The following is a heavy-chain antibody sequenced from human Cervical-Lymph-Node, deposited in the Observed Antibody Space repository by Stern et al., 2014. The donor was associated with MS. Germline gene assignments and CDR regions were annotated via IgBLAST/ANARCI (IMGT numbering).Heavy chain of an antibody. Sequence: QLQLQESGPGLVKPSETLSLTCTVSGDSINSSNYYWGWIRQPPGKGLEWIGSIYDRGNTYTNPYLKSRLTISVDTAQNQFSLRLSSVPAADTAVYYCATLRGGSWYGVDVWGQGTTVTVSS. CDR1: GDSINSSNYY. CDR3: ATLRGGSWYGVDV. J-gene: IGHJ6*02. D-gene: IGHD2-15*01. CDR2: IYDRGNT. V-gene: IGHV4-39*01.